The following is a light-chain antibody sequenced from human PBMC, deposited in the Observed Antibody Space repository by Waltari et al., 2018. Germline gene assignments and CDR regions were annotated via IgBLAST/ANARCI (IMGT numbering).Light chain of an antibody. CDR1: NSNIGSNY. Sequence: QSVLTQPPSASGTPGQRVTISSSGSNSNIGSNYVYWYQQLPGTAPKLLIYRSNQRLPGVPDRFSASKSGTSASLAISGLRSEDEADYYCAAWDDSLSAWVFGGGTKLTVL. J-gene: IGLJ3*02. CDR2: RSN. CDR3: AAWDDSLSAWV. V-gene: IGLV1-47*01.